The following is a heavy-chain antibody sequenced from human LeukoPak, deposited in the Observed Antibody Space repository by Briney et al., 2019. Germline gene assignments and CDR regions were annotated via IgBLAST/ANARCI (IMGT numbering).Heavy chain of an antibody. Sequence: ASVKVSCKAFGYTFTSNYMHWVRQAPGQGPEWMGVISPSGGSTTYAQKFQGRVTLTRDMSTSTDYLELSSLRSEDTAVYYCARGRAGGSYYFPDYFDYWGQGTLVTVSS. J-gene: IGHJ4*02. V-gene: IGHV1-46*01. CDR3: ARGRAGGSYYFPDYFDY. D-gene: IGHD1-26*01. CDR2: ISPSGGST. CDR1: GYTFTSNY.